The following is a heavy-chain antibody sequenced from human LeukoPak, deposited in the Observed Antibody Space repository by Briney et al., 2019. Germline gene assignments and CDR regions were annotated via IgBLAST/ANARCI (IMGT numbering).Heavy chain of an antibody. CDR3: AAGDGYCSGGSCYPHI. D-gene: IGHD2-15*01. CDR2: IIPILGIA. J-gene: IGHJ3*02. Sequence: GASVKVSCKASGGTFSSYAISWVRQAPGQGLEWMGRIIPILGIANYAQKFQGRVTITADKSTSTAYMELSSLRSEDTAVYYCAAGDGYCSGGSCYPHIWGQGTMVTVSS. CDR1: GGTFSSYA. V-gene: IGHV1-69*04.